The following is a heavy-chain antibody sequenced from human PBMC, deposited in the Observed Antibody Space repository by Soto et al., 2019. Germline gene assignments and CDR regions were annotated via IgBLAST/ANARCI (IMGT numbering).Heavy chain of an antibody. J-gene: IGHJ6*02. Sequence: PSETLSLTCTVSGGSISSSSYYWGWSRQPPGKGLEWIGSIYYSGSTYYNPSLKSRVTISVDTSKNQFSLKLSSVTAADTAVYYCARIYYDSSGPSFLVYYYYYGMDVWGQGTTVTVSS. CDR3: ARIYYDSSGPSFLVYYYYYGMDV. V-gene: IGHV4-39*01. CDR1: GGSISSSSYY. CDR2: IYYSGST. D-gene: IGHD3-22*01.